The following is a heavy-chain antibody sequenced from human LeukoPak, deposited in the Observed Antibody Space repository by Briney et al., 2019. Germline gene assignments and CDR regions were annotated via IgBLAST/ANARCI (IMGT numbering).Heavy chain of an antibody. CDR2: FYAGGNT. V-gene: IGHV3-53*01. CDR3: ARGVGYNFWYS. CDR1: GFTVSSSY. D-gene: IGHD5-24*01. Sequence: GGSLRLSCAASGFTVSSSYMSWVRQAPGKGLEWVSVFYAGGNTYYADSVTGRFTISRDNSKNTVYLQMDSLRAEDTAVYHCARGVGYNFWYSWGQGTLVTVSS. J-gene: IGHJ4*02.